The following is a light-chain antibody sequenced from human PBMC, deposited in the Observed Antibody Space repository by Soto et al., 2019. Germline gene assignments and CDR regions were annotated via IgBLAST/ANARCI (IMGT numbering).Light chain of an antibody. J-gene: IGLJ2*01. V-gene: IGLV2-18*02. CDR2: DVT. Sequence: QSALAQPPSVSGSPGQSVTISCTGTISDVGFYARVSWYQQPQAGTAPKLLIYDVTNRPSGVPDRFSGSKSGNTASLTISGLQAEDEADYYCCSYAGSSTLVFGGGTQLTVL. CDR3: CSYAGSSTLV. CDR1: ISDVGFYAR.